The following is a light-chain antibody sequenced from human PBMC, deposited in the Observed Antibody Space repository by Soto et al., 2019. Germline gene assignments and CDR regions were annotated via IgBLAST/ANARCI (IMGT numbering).Light chain of an antibody. CDR2: EVS. CDR3: SSYTSSSTLV. V-gene: IGLV2-14*01. Sequence: QSALTQPASVSGSPGQSTTISCTGTSSDVGDYKYVSWYQQHPGKAPKLMIYEVSNRPSGVSNRFSGSKSGSTASLIISGLQAEDEADYYCSSYTSSSTLVFGGGTKLTVL. CDR1: SSDVGDYKY. J-gene: IGLJ2*01.